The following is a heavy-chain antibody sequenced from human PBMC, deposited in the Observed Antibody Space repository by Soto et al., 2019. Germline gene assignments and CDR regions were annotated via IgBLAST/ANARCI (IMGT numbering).Heavy chain of an antibody. J-gene: IGHJ4*02. CDR1: GFTFSSYA. V-gene: IGHV3-23*01. CDR3: AKLPQYDILTVYLNYFDY. Sequence: GGSLRLSCAASGFTFSSYAMSWVRQAPGKGLEWVSAFRGDGTGAHYADSVKGRFTISRDNSKNTLYLHMNSLRAEDTAVYYCAKLPQYDILTVYLNYFDYWGKGTLVTVSS. CDR2: FRGDGTGA. D-gene: IGHD3-9*01.